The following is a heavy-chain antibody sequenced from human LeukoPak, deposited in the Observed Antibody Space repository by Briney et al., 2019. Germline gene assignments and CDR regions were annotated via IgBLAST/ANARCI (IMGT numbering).Heavy chain of an antibody. CDR3: AREIAAVGPYYYYGMDV. Sequence: GGSLRLSRAASGFTFSSYSMNWVRQAPGKGLEWVSSISSSSSYIYYADSVKGRFTISRDNAKNSLYLQMNSLRAEDTAVYYCAREIAAVGPYYYYGMDVWGQGTTVTVSS. CDR2: ISSSSSYI. V-gene: IGHV3-21*01. J-gene: IGHJ6*02. D-gene: IGHD6-13*01. CDR1: GFTFSSYS.